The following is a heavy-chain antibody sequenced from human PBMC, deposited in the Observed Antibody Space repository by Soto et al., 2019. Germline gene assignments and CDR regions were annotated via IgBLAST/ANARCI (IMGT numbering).Heavy chain of an antibody. D-gene: IGHD5-12*01. V-gene: IGHV4-59*08. J-gene: IGHJ6*03. CDR2: IYYSGST. Sequence: SETLSLTCTVSGGSISSYYWSWIRQPPGKGLEWIGYIYYSGSTNYNPSLKSRVTISVDTSKNQFSLKLSCVTAADTAVYYCARRNVDIVATIDYYYYYMDVWGKGTTVTVSS. CDR1: GGSISSYY. CDR3: ARRNVDIVATIDYYYYYMDV.